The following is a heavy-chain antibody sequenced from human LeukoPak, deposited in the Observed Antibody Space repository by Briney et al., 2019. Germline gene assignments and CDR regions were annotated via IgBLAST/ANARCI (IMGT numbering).Heavy chain of an antibody. Sequence: GGSLRLSCAASGFTFSSYGMHWVRQAPGKGLEWVAVISYDGSNKYYADSVKGRFTISRDNSKNTLYLQMNSLRAEDTAAYYCAKDRGYYDSSGYPSPPDYWGQGTLVTVSS. D-gene: IGHD3-22*01. CDR2: ISYDGSNK. CDR1: GFTFSSYG. CDR3: AKDRGYYDSSGYPSPPDY. J-gene: IGHJ4*02. V-gene: IGHV3-30*18.